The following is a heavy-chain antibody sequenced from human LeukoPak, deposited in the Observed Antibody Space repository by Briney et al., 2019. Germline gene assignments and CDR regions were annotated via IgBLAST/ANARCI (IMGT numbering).Heavy chain of an antibody. CDR2: INPNSGGT. CDR3: ARVLVATMDV. Sequence: ASVKVSCKASGYTFTGYYMHWVXXXXXXXXEWMGWINPNSGGTNYAQKFQGRVTMTRDTSISTAYMELSRLRSDDTAVYYCARVLVATMDVWGKGTTVTVSS. D-gene: IGHD5-12*01. CDR1: GYTFTGYY. V-gene: IGHV1-2*02. J-gene: IGHJ6*04.